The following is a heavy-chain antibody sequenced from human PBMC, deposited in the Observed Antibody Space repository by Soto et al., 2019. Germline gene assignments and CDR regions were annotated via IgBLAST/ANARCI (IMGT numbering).Heavy chain of an antibody. Sequence: QVQLVQSGAEVKKPGASVKVSCKASGYTFTSYGISWVRQAPGQGLEWMGGIIPIFGTANYAQKFQGRVTITADESTSTAYMELSSLRSEDTAVYYCARLHITGTTFPRLANDYWGQGTLVTVSS. V-gene: IGHV1-69*13. J-gene: IGHJ4*02. CDR3: ARLHITGTTFPRLANDY. CDR2: IIPIFGTA. CDR1: GYTFTSYG. D-gene: IGHD1-7*01.